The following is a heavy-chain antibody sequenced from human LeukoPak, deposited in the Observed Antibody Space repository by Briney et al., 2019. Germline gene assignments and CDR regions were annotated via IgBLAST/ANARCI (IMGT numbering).Heavy chain of an antibody. V-gene: IGHV1-18*01. D-gene: IGHD3-10*01. CDR2: ISAYNGNT. Sequence: GASVKVSCKASGYTFTSYGISWVRQAPGQGLEWMGWISAYNGNTNYAQKLQGRVTMTTDTSTSTAYMELRSLRSDDTAVYYCARAEGGVELLWFGEYDLRYMDVWGKGTTVTVSS. CDR3: ARAEGGVELLWFGEYDLRYMDV. CDR1: GYTFTSYG. J-gene: IGHJ6*03.